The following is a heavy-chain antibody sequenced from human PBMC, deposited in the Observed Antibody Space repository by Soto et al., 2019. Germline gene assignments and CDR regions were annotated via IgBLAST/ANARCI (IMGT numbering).Heavy chain of an antibody. V-gene: IGHV3-21*01. Sequence: EVQLVESGGGLVKPGGSLRLSCAASGFTFSSYSMNWVRQAPGKGLEWVSSISSSSSYIYYADSVKGRFTISRDNAKNSLYLPTTSLRAEGTAVYYCARDLGWLQPAHFDYWGEGTLVTVSS. J-gene: IGHJ4*02. CDR2: ISSSSSYI. D-gene: IGHD5-12*01. CDR3: ARDLGWLQPAHFDY. CDR1: GFTFSSYS.